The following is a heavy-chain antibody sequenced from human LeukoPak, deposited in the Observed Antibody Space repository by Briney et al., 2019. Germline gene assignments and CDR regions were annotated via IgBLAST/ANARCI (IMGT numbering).Heavy chain of an antibody. CDR1: GYSFTSYW. Sequence: GESLKISCKGSGYSFTSYWIGWVRQMPGKGLEWMGIIYPADSDTRYSPSFQGQVTISADKSISTAYLQWSSLKASDTAMYYCARIVVPAAIHDAFDIWGQGTMVTVSS. D-gene: IGHD2-2*02. J-gene: IGHJ3*02. V-gene: IGHV5-51*01. CDR2: IYPADSDT. CDR3: ARIVVPAAIHDAFDI.